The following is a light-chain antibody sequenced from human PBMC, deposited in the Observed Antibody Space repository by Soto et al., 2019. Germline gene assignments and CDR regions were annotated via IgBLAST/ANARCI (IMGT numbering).Light chain of an antibody. CDR1: SSDVGSYNL. Sequence: QSVPTQPASVSGSPGQSITISCTGTSSDVGSYNLVSWYQQHPGKAPKLMIYEGSKRPSGVSNRFSGSKSGNTASLTISGLQAEDEADYYCCSYAGSSLYVFGTGTKVTVL. CDR2: EGS. CDR3: CSYAGSSLYV. V-gene: IGLV2-23*01. J-gene: IGLJ1*01.